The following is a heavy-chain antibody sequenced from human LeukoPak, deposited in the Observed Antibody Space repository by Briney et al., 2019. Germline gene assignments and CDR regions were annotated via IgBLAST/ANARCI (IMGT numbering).Heavy chain of an antibody. Sequence: SETQSLTCTVSGDSISSSSYYWGWIRQPPGKGLEWIGTISYSGSTYYNPSLKSRVTISVDTSKNQFSLKLSSVTAADTAFYYCARGLTNYYGSGTYYLSGGMDVWGQGTTVTVSS. V-gene: IGHV4-39*07. CDR3: ARGLTNYYGSGTYYLSGGMDV. J-gene: IGHJ6*02. CDR2: ISYSGST. D-gene: IGHD3-10*01. CDR1: GDSISSSSYY.